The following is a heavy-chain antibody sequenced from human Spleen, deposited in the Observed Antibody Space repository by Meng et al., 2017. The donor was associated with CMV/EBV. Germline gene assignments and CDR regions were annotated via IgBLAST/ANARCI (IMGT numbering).Heavy chain of an antibody. CDR2: ISSSSTYL. V-gene: IGHV3-21*01. CDR3: ARDCSSYCVSATEPFQH. Sequence: FTFSTYSMNLVRQAPGKGLEWVSSISSSSTYLYYADSVKGRFTISRDNAKNSLYLQMNSLRAEDTALYYCARDCSSYCVSATEPFQHWGQGTLVTVSS. D-gene: IGHD2-2*01. CDR1: FTFSTYS. J-gene: IGHJ1*01.